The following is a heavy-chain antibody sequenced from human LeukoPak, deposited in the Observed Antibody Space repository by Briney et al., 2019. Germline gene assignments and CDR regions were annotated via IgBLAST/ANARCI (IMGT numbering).Heavy chain of an antibody. CDR2: IRYDGSNK. V-gene: IGHV3-30*02. Sequence: GGSLRHSCAASGFTFSSYGMHWVRQAPGKGLEWVAFIRYDGSNKYYADSVKGRFTISRDNSKNTLYLQMNSLRAEDTAVYYCAKDVTGYDPYYYYYMDVWGKGTTVTVSS. D-gene: IGHD5-18*01. J-gene: IGHJ6*03. CDR3: AKDVTGYDPYYYYYMDV. CDR1: GFTFSSYG.